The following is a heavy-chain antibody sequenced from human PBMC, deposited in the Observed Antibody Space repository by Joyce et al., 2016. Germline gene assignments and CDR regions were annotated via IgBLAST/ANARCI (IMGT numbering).Heavy chain of an antibody. CDR1: GDSISSGYF. V-gene: IGHV4-38-2*02. J-gene: IGHJ4*02. CDR3: ARDPQNFGF. D-gene: IGHD2/OR15-2a*01. Sequence: VQLQESGPGLVNPSETLSLTCDVSGDSISSGYFYGWVRQAPGKGLEWIANIYHNGKTYYNASLKSRVTISVDTSKNQLSLKSSSVTAADTAVYYCARDPQNFGFWGQGTLVIVSS. CDR2: IYHNGKT.